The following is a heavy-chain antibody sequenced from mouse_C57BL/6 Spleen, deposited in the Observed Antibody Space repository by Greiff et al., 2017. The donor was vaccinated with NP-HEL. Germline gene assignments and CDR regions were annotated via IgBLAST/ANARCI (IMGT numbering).Heavy chain of an antibody. CDR3: ARETVVAPAGFAY. V-gene: IGHV1-82*01. CDR2: IYPGDGDT. CDR1: GYAFSSSW. J-gene: IGHJ3*01. Sequence: QVQLQQSGPELVKPGASVKISCKASGYAFSSSWMNWVKQRPGKGLEWIGRIYPGDGDTNYNGKFKGKATLTADKSSSTACMQLSSLTSEDSAVYFCARETVVAPAGFAYWGQGTLVTVSA. D-gene: IGHD1-1*01.